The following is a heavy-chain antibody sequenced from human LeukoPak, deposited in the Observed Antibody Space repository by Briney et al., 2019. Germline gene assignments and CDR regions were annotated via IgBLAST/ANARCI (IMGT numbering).Heavy chain of an antibody. D-gene: IGHD6-25*01. CDR1: GFTFSSCA. J-gene: IGHJ6*02. Sequence: GGSLRLSRVASGFTFSSCAMSWVRQAPGKGLEWVSAISGSGGSTYYADSVKGRFTISRDNSKNTLYLQMNSLRAEDTAVYYCAKDPIAAGQYYYYGMDVWGQGTTVTVSS. CDR2: ISGSGGST. CDR3: AKDPIAAGQYYYYGMDV. V-gene: IGHV3-23*01.